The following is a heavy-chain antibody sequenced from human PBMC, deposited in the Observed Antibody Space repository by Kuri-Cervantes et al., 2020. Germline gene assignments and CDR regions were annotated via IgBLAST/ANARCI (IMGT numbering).Heavy chain of an antibody. CDR2: INPSGGST. D-gene: IGHD4-11*01. CDR1: GYTFTSYY. CDR3: ARDLGDYGNHWYFDL. J-gene: IGHJ2*01. V-gene: IGHV1-46*01. Sequence: ASVKVSCKASGYTFTSYYMHWVRQAPGQGLEWMGIINPSGGSTSYAQKFQGRVTMTRDTSTSTVYMELSSLRAEDTAVYYCARDLGDYGNHWYFDLWGRGTLVTVSS.